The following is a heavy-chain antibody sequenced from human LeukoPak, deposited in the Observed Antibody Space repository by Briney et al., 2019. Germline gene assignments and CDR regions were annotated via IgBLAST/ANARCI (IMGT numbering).Heavy chain of an antibody. D-gene: IGHD1-14*01. CDR3: GRDPVAGEPGKGKPKDY. CDR1: GFTVSSNY. V-gene: IGHV3-66*02. J-gene: IGHJ4*02. Sequence: GGSLRLSCAASGFTVSSNYMSWVRQAPGKGLEWVSFIYSGGSTYYADSVKGRFTISRDNSKNTLYLQMNSLRAEDTAVYYCGRDPVAGEPGKGKPKDYWGQGTLVTVSS. CDR2: IYSGGST.